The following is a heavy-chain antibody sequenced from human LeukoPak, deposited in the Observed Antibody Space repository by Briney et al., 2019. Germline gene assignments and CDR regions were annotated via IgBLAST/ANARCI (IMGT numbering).Heavy chain of an antibody. CDR1: GGTFSSYA. CDR3: TFAYYDFWSGYPHRFDY. D-gene: IGHD3-3*01. V-gene: IGHV1-69*06. J-gene: IGHJ4*02. Sequence: SVKGSCKASGGTFSSYAISWVRQAPGQGLEWMGRIIPIFGTANYAQKFQGRVTITADKSTSTADMELSSLRSEDTAVYYCTFAYYDFWSGYPHRFDYWGQGALVTVSS. CDR2: IIPIFGTA.